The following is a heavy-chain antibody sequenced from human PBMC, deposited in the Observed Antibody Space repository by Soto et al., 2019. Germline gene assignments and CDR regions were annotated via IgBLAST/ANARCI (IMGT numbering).Heavy chain of an antibody. CDR1: GFTFSSYG. D-gene: IGHD6-19*01. J-gene: IGHJ4*02. V-gene: IGHV3-33*01. CDR3: ARDSSSIAVAPPLDY. Sequence: GGSLRLSCAASGFTFSSYGMHWVRQAPGKGLEWVAVIWYDGSNKYYADSVKGRFTISRDNSKNTLYLQMNSLRAEDTAVYYCARDSSSIAVAPPLDYWGQGTLVTVSS. CDR2: IWYDGSNK.